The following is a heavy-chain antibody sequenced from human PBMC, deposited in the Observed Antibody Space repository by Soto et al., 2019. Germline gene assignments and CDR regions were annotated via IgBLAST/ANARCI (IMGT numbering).Heavy chain of an antibody. V-gene: IGHV3-33*01. J-gene: IGHJ3*02. CDR2: IWYDGSNQ. D-gene: IGHD6-6*01. Sequence: GGSLRLSCAASGFTFSSSGMHWVRQAPGKGLEWVAVIWYDGSNQYYADSVKGRFTISRDNSKNTLYLQMNTLRTEDTAVYYCARDREAAHSAFDSWGQGTMVTVSS. CDR1: GFTFSSSG. CDR3: ARDREAAHSAFDS.